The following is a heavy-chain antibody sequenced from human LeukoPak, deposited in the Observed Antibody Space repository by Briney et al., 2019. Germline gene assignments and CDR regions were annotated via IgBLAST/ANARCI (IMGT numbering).Heavy chain of an antibody. CDR1: GFTVSSNY. CDR3: ARALADSRGYYLGFDY. V-gene: IGHV3-53*01. CDR2: IYSGGST. Sequence: PGGSLRLSCAASGFTVSSNYMSWVRQAPGKGLEWVSVIYSGGSTYYADSVKGRLTIFRDNAKKSLYLQMNSLRPDDTALYYCARALADSRGYYLGFDYWGQGTLVTVSS. J-gene: IGHJ4*02. D-gene: IGHD3-22*01.